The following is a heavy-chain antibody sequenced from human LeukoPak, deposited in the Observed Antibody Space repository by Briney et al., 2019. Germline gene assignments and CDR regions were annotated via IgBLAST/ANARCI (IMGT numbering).Heavy chain of an antibody. D-gene: IGHD2-2*01. CDR1: GGSISSYY. CDR2: IYYSGST. V-gene: IGHV4-59*01. Sequence: PSETLSLTCTVSGGSISSYYWSWIRQPPGKGLEWIGYIYYSGSTNYNPSLKSRVTISVDTSKNQFSLKLRSVTAADTAVYYCARAAVRYQLLSSFDYWGQGTLVTVSS. J-gene: IGHJ4*02. CDR3: ARAAVRYQLLSSFDY.